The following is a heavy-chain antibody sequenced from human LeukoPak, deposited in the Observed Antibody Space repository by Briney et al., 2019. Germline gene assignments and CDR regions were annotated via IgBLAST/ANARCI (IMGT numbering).Heavy chain of an antibody. CDR2: ISAYNGNT. Sequence: ASVKVSCKASGYTFTSYGISWVRQAPGQGLEWMGWISAYNGNTNYAQKLQGRVTMTTDTSTSTAYMELRSLRSDDTAVYYCARDMPNLWFGESIPDAFDIWGQGTMVTVPS. V-gene: IGHV1-18*01. D-gene: IGHD3-10*01. J-gene: IGHJ3*02. CDR1: GYTFTSYG. CDR3: ARDMPNLWFGESIPDAFDI.